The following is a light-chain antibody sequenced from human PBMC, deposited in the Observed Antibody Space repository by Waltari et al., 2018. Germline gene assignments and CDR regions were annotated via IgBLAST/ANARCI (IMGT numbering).Light chain of an antibody. J-gene: IGLJ2*01. CDR2: KNN. V-gene: IGLV1-47*01. CDR3: AAWDDSLSGVV. Sequence: QSVLTQPPSASGTPGQRVTISCSGSSSNIGSNYVSWYQPLPGTAPKLLIYKNNQRPSGVPDRFSGSKSGTSASLAISGLRSEDEADYSCAAWDDSLSGVVFGGGTKLTVL. CDR1: SSNIGSNY.